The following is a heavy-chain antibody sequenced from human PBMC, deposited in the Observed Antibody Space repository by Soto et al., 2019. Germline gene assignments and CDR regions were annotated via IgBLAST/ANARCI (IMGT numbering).Heavy chain of an antibody. Sequence: LTCTVSGGSISSYYWSWIRQPPGKGLEWIGYIYYSGSTNYNPSLKSRVTISVDTSKNQFSLKLSSVTAADTAVYYCARSCTNGKGRYFDYWGQGTLVTVSS. V-gene: IGHV4-59*01. D-gene: IGHD2-8*01. CDR1: GGSISSYY. CDR3: ARSCTNGKGRYFDY. J-gene: IGHJ4*02. CDR2: IYYSGST.